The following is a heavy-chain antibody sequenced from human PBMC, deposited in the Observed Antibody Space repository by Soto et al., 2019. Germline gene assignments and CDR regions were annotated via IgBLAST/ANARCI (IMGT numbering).Heavy chain of an antibody. V-gene: IGHV3-23*01. J-gene: IGHJ4*02. CDR1: GFTFSSYA. Sequence: GGSLRLSCAASGFTFSSYAMSWVRQAPGKGLEWVSAISGSGGSTYYADSVKGRFTISRDNSKNTLYLQMNSLRAEDTAVYYCAKDPIDYYDSSGLVTYWGQGTLVTVSS. D-gene: IGHD3-22*01. CDR3: AKDPIDYYDSSGLVTY. CDR2: ISGSGGST.